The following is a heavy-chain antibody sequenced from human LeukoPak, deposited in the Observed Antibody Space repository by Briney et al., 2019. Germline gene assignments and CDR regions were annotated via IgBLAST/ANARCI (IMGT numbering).Heavy chain of an antibody. CDR3: ARQPGRAIDY. J-gene: IGHJ4*02. Sequence: GESLKISCKGSGYSCTNYWIGWVRQMPGKGLEWMGIIYPGDSDTRNSPSFQGQVTISVDKAISTAYLQWSSLKASDTAMYYCARQPGRAIDYWGQGTLVTVSS. CDR1: GYSCTNYW. V-gene: IGHV5-51*01. D-gene: IGHD5-12*01. CDR2: IYPGDSDT.